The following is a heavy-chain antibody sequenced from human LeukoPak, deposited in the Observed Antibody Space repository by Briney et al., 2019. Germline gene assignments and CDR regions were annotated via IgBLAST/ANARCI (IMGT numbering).Heavy chain of an antibody. Sequence: GGSLRLSCAASGFTFSIYDMHWVRQAPGNWLEWVAFIRYDGSNKYYADSVKGRFIISRDNSKNTMYLQMNSVRAEETAVYYCAHGSMYQLDYWGQGTLVTVSS. CDR3: AHGSMYQLDY. CDR2: IRYDGSNK. V-gene: IGHV3-30*02. J-gene: IGHJ4*02. D-gene: IGHD2-2*01. CDR1: GFTFSIYD.